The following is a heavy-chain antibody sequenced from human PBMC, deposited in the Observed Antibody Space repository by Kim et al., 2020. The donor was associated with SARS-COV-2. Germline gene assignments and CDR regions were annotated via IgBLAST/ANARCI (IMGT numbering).Heavy chain of an antibody. J-gene: IGHJ4*02. CDR1: GFRFNDYA. Sequence: GGSLRLSCAASGFRFNDYAMHWVRQAPGKGLEWVSGISWNSGTIDSADSVKGRFTISRDNAKNCLFLQMNSLRTNDTAFYYCAKNGGYDYAFDSWGQGT. CDR2: ISWNSGTI. CDR3: AKNGGYDYAFDS. V-gene: IGHV3-9*01. D-gene: IGHD5-12*01.